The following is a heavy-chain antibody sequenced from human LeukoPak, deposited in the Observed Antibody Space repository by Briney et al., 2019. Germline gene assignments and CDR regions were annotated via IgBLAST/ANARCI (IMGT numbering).Heavy chain of an antibody. CDR1: GFTFSSYG. D-gene: IGHD3-10*01. CDR3: AKVSWFGANGGDY. Sequence: GGSLRLSCAASGFTFSSYGMHWVRQAPGKGLEWVAFIRYDGSNKYYADSVKGRFTISRDNSKNTLYLQMNSPRAEDTAVYYCAKVSWFGANGGDYWGQGTLVTVSS. V-gene: IGHV3-30*02. CDR2: IRYDGSNK. J-gene: IGHJ4*02.